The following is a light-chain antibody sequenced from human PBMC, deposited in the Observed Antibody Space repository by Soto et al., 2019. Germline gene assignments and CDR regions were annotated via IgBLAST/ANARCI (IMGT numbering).Light chain of an antibody. CDR2: AAS. J-gene: IGKJ4*01. CDR3: LQYGTSPQLT. V-gene: IGKV3-20*01. CDR1: QSVRSNF. Sequence: EIVLTQSPGTLSLSPGERAALSCRASQSVRSNFVAWYQQKPGQAPRLLIYAASRRATGIPDRFSGSGSGTDFTLTISRLEPEDFAVYYCLQYGTSPQLTFGGGTRVEIK.